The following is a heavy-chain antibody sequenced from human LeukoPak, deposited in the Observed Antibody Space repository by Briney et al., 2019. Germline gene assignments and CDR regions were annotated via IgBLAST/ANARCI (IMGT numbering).Heavy chain of an antibody. J-gene: IGHJ6*02. CDR3: ASGSPTYHVSGAMDV. D-gene: IGHD1-26*01. Sequence: PGGSLRLSCAASGFTVSSNYMSWVRQAPGKGLEGVSVIYRSGATFYADSVQGRFTISRDSSKNALYLQMNSLRAEDTALYYCASGSPTYHVSGAMDVWGQGTTVTVSS. V-gene: IGHV3-53*01. CDR2: IYRSGAT. CDR1: GFTVSSNY.